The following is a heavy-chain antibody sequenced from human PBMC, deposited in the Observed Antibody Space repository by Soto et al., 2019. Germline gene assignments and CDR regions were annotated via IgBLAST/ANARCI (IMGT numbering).Heavy chain of an antibody. CDR3: ARDFTGTSFGEDLDY. D-gene: IGHD1-7*01. CDR1: GYTFTSYG. Sequence: ASVKVSCKASGYTFTSYGISWVRQAPGQGLEWMGWISAYNGNTNYAQKLQGRVTMTTDTSTSTAYMELRSLRSDDTAVYYCARDFTGTSFGEDLDYWGQGTLVTVSS. V-gene: IGHV1-18*01. J-gene: IGHJ4*02. CDR2: ISAYNGNT.